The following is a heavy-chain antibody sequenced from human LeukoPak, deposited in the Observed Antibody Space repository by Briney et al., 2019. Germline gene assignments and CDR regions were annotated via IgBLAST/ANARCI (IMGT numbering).Heavy chain of an antibody. CDR1: GGSVTSGNYY. Sequence: SETLSLTCTVSGGSVTSGNYYWTWIRQHPGKGLEWIGGIYYSGSTYYNPSLKSRVTISVDTSKNQFSLKLSSVTAADTAVYYCARKNPNLGYCSGGSCYRPAWFDPWGQGTLVTVSS. V-gene: IGHV4-39*01. CDR2: IYYSGST. J-gene: IGHJ5*02. D-gene: IGHD2-15*01. CDR3: ARKNPNLGYCSGGSCYRPAWFDP.